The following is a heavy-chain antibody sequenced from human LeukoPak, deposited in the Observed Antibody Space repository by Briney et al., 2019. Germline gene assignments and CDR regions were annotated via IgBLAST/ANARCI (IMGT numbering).Heavy chain of an antibody. CDR2: IYTSGST. V-gene: IGHV4-61*02. Sequence: SETLSLTCTGSGDSISSSSYYWSWIRQPAGKGLEWIGRIYTSGSTNYNPSLKSRVTMSVDTSKNQFSLKLSSVTAADTAVYYCARDGTGFGDFDYWGQGTLVTVSS. J-gene: IGHJ4*02. D-gene: IGHD3-10*01. CDR3: ARDGTGFGDFDY. CDR1: GDSISSSSYY.